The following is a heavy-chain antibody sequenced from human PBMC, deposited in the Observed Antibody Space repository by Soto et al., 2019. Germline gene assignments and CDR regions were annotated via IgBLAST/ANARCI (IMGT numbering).Heavy chain of an antibody. J-gene: IGHJ4*02. V-gene: IGHV4-39*01. CDR2: LHYSGST. CDR1: GASISSSSSS. Sequence: SETLSLTCTVSGASISSSSSSWGWIRQPPGQGLEWIGTLHYSGSTYYNPSLKGRVTISADTSKNQFSVRLGSVTAADTAVYYCARPLSGYRTKSDYWGQGTLVTVSS. CDR3: ARPLSGYRTKSDY. D-gene: IGHD1-1*01.